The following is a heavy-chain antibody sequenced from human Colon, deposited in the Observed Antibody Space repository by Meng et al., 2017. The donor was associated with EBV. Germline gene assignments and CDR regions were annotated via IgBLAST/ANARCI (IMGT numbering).Heavy chain of an antibody. V-gene: IGHV4-34*01. CDR1: GGSFSDSY. CDR2: INHVGST. J-gene: IGHJ4*02. Sequence: VHLQQWGAGLLKPSETLSLTCTVYGGSFSDSYWTWIRQPPGKGLEWIGEINHVGSTTYNPSLKSRVTISVDTSKNQFSLKLSSVTAADAAVYYCASSDCSGGTCYLDCWGQGTLVTVSS. CDR3: ASSDCSGGTCYLDC. D-gene: IGHD2-15*01.